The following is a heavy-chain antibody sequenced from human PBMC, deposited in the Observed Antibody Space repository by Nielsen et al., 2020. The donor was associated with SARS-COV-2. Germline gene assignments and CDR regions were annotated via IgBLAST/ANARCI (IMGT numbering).Heavy chain of an antibody. J-gene: IGHJ6*02. CDR1: GDSLSSSSVA. Sequence: QTLSLTCVISGDSLSSSSVAWNWIRPPPSRGLEWLGRIYYRSKWFYEYATFVRSRITIDPDTSKNHFSLHLNSVTSGDTAMYYCTRDPGYYHGMDVWGQGTTVIVSS. V-gene: IGHV6-1*01. CDR2: IYYRSKWFY. CDR3: TRDPGYYHGMDV.